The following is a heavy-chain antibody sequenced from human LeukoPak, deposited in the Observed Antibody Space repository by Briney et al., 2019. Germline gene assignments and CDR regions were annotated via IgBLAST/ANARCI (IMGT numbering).Heavy chain of an antibody. J-gene: IGHJ4*02. D-gene: IGHD3-3*01. CDR1: GFTFSSYW. CDR3: ARGFSFIRFLEWLSDY. CDR2: IKQDGSEK. V-gene: IGHV3-7*01. Sequence: GGSLRLSCADSGFTFSSYWMSWVRQAPGKGLEWVANIKQDGSEKYYMDSVKGRFTISRDNAKNSLFLQMNSLRAEDTAVYYCARGFSFIRFLEWLSDYWGQGTLVTVSS.